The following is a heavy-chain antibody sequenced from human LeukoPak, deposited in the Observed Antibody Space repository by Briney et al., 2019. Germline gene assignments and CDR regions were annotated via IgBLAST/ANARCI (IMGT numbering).Heavy chain of an antibody. CDR3: ARGQAGATTLSDY. CDR1: RGSISSDY. J-gene: IGHJ4*02. V-gene: IGHV4-59*01. CDR2: IYYSGST. Sequence: SSETLSLTCTVSRGSISSDYWNWIRQPPGKGLEWIGYIYYSGSTNYNPSLKSRVTISVDTSKNQFSLNLRSVTAADTAVYYCARGQAGATTLSDYWGQGTLVTVSS. D-gene: IGHD1-26*01.